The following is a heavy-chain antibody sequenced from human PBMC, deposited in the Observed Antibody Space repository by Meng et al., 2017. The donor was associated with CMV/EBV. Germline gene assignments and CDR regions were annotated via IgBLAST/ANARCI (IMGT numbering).Heavy chain of an antibody. J-gene: IGHJ4*02. CDR1: GGSFSGYY. CDR2: INHSGST. CDR3: ARESMVRGED. V-gene: IGHV4-34*01. D-gene: IGHD3-10*01. Sequence: GQLQQGGAVLLKQSEALSLPCAVYGGSFSGYYWSWIRQPPGKGLEWIGEINHSGSTNYNPSLKSRVTISVDTSKNQFSLKLSSVTAADTAVYYCARESMVRGEDWGQGTLVTVSS.